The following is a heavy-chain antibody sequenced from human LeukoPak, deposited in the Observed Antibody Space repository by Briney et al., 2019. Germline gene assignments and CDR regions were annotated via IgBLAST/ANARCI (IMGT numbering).Heavy chain of an antibody. V-gene: IGHV3-66*02. Sequence: GGSLRLSCAASGFTFNNVWMSWVRQAPGKGLEWVSVIYSGGSTYYADSVKGRFTISRDNSKNTLYLQMNSLRAEDTAVYYCARESYYGDYLGGQGTLVTVSS. CDR1: GFTFNNVW. D-gene: IGHD4-17*01. CDR3: ARESYYGDYL. CDR2: IYSGGST. J-gene: IGHJ4*02.